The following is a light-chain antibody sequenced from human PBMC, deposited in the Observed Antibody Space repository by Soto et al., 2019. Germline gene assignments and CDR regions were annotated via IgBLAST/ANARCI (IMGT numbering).Light chain of an antibody. V-gene: IGKV3-15*01. CDR1: QSVASN. J-gene: IGKJ1*01. CDR2: GTS. Sequence: EIVMTQSPASLSVSPGESVTLSCRASQSVASNLAWYQQKPGQAPRLLIYGTSTRATGVPARFRGSGSGTEFTLTISSLQSEDFAVYYCQQSNNWPWTFGQGTKVDI. CDR3: QQSNNWPWT.